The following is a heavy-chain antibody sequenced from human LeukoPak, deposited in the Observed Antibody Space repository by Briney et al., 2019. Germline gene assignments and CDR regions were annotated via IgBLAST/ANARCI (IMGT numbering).Heavy chain of an antibody. CDR2: IRQDGGDK. V-gene: IGHV3-7*03. J-gene: IGHJ4*02. CDR1: GFTFSSYW. Sequence: GGSLRLSCVASGFTFSSYWMSWVRQAPGKGLEWVANIRQDGGDKYYVDSVKGRFTISRDNSKNTLYLQMNSLRAEDTAVYYCAQGGVYCTNGVCRFDYWGQGTLVTVSS. D-gene: IGHD2-8*01. CDR3: AQGGVYCTNGVCRFDY.